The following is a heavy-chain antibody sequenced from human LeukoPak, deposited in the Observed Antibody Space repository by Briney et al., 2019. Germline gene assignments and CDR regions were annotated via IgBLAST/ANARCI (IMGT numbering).Heavy chain of an antibody. D-gene: IGHD3-16*02. J-gene: IGHJ4*02. CDR1: GYTFTGYY. Sequence: ASVKVSCKASGYTFTGYYMHWVRQAPGQGLEWMGWINPNSGGTNYAQKFQGRVTMTRDTSISTAYMELSRLRSDDTAVYYGARDLGLTPASLYFDYWGQGTLVTVSS. CDR2: INPNSGGT. CDR3: ARDLGLTPASLYFDY. V-gene: IGHV1-2*02.